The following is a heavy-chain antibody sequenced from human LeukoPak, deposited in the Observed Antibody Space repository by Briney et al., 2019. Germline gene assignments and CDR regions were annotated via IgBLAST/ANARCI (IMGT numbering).Heavy chain of an antibody. J-gene: IGHJ3*02. D-gene: IGHD3-22*01. V-gene: IGHV4-61*08. Sequence: SETLSLTCAVSGGSISSGGYSWSWIRQPPGKGLEWIGHIYYSGSTNYNPSLKSRVTISVDTSKNQFSLKLSSVTAADTAVYYCARTLYYYDSSEADAFDIWGQGTMVTVSS. CDR2: IYYSGST. CDR1: GGSISSGGYS. CDR3: ARTLYYYDSSEADAFDI.